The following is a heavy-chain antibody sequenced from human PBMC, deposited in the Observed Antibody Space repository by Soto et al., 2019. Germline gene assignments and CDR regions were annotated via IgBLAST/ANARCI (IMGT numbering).Heavy chain of an antibody. Sequence: QVQLQESGPGLVKPSETLSLTCTVSGDSISSDYWSWIRQPPGKGLEWIGYTYYSGLTNTNPSLRSRLTISVDTSKNQFSLKLTSVTAVDTAVYYCARARGSSQNLDTWGQGTLVTVSS. J-gene: IGHJ5*02. V-gene: IGHV4-59*01. CDR1: GDSISSDY. CDR3: ARARGSSQNLDT. CDR2: TYYSGLT. D-gene: IGHD6-13*01.